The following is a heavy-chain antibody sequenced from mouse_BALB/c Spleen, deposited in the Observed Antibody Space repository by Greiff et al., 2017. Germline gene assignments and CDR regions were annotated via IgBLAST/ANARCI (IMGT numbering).Heavy chain of an antibody. V-gene: IGHV3-2*02. D-gene: IGHD2-3*01. CDR2: ISYSGST. CDR3: AYDGYYWFAY. Sequence: EVKLMESGPGLVKPSQSLSLTCTVTGYSITSDYAWNWIRQFPGNKLEWMGYISYSGSTSYNPSLKSRISITRDTSKNQFFLQLNSVTTEDTATYYCAYDGYYWFAYWGQGTLVTVSA. CDR1: GYSITSDYA. J-gene: IGHJ3*01.